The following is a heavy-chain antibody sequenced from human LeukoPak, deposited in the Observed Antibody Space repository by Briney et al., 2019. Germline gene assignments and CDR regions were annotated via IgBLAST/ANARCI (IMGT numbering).Heavy chain of an antibody. D-gene: IGHD6-13*01. CDR3: ARDPPPPYSSSWYPLYYYYMDV. V-gene: IGHV3-33*01. Sequence: GGSLRLSCAASGFTFSSYGMHWVRQAPGKGLEWVAVIWYDGSNKYYADSVKGRFTISRDNAKNSLYLQMNSLRAEDTAVYYCARDPPPPYSSSWYPLYYYYMDVWGKGTTVTVSS. CDR1: GFTFSSYG. J-gene: IGHJ6*03. CDR2: IWYDGSNK.